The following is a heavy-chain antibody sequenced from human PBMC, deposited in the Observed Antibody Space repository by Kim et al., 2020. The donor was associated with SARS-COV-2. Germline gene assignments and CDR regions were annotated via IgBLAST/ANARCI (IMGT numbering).Heavy chain of an antibody. Sequence: GGSLRLSCAASGFTFSSYGMHWVRQAPGKGLEWVAVISYDGSNKYYADSVKGRFTISRDNSKNTLYLQMNSLRAEDTAVYYCAKTGPVSTGSSGWAYFDYWGQGTLVTVSS. J-gene: IGHJ4*02. CDR1: GFTFSSYG. CDR2: ISYDGSNK. D-gene: IGHD6-19*01. V-gene: IGHV3-30*18. CDR3: AKTGPVSTGSSGWAYFDY.